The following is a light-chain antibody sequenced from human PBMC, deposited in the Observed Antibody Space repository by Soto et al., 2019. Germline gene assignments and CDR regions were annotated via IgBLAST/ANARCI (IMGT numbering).Light chain of an antibody. CDR2: DAS. V-gene: IGKV1D-13*01. CDR3: QQVDHFPLT. J-gene: IGKJ4*01. Sequence: AIQMTQSPSPLSASVGDRVTITCRASQAIYTYLVWYQQKAGKAPKLLIYDASTLQSGVPSRFSGRGSGKDFTPTISSPQPENSATYYFQQVDHFPLTFGGGTKG. CDR1: QAIYTY.